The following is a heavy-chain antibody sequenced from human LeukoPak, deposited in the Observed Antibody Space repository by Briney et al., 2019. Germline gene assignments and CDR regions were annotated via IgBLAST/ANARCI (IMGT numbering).Heavy chain of an antibody. Sequence: ASVKVSCKASGYTFTSYGISWVRQAPGQGLEWMGWVSAYNGNTNYAQKLQGRVTMTTDTSTSTAYMELRSLRSDDTAVYYCARERGDYVWGSYRIIDYWGQGTLVTVSS. J-gene: IGHJ4*02. D-gene: IGHD3-16*02. V-gene: IGHV1-18*01. CDR2: VSAYNGNT. CDR3: ARERGDYVWGSYRIIDY. CDR1: GYTFTSYG.